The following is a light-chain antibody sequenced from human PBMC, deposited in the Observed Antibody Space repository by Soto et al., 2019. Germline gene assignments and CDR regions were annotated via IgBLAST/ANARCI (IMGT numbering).Light chain of an antibody. Sequence: DIQMTQSPSPLSASVGDRVDITCRTSQSVSSYLNWYQAKPGKAPKLLIYEASSLESGVPSRFSGSGSGTDFTRTGSSLQPEDSASYYCQLIYSTAPFTFGPGPRVDI. CDR2: EAS. J-gene: IGKJ3*01. CDR3: QLIYSTAPFT. CDR1: QSVSSY. V-gene: IGKV1-39*01.